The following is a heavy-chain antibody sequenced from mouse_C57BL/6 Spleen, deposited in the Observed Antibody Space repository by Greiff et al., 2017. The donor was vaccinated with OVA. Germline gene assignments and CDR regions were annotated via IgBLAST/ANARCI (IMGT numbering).Heavy chain of an antibody. V-gene: IGHV1-53*01. D-gene: IGHD1-1*01. CDR2: INPSNGGT. CDR1: GYTFTSYW. CDR3: ARGDYYGSAWFAY. J-gene: IGHJ3*01. Sequence: VQLQQPGTELVKPGASVKLSCKASGYTFTSYWMHWVKQRPGQGLEWIGNINPSNGGTNYNEKFKSKATLTVDNSSSTAYMQLSSLTSEDSAVYYCARGDYYGSAWFAYWGQGTLVTVSA.